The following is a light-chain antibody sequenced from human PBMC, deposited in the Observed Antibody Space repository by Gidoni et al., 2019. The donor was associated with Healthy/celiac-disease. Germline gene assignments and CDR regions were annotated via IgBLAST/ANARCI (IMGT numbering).Light chain of an antibody. J-gene: IGKJ2*01. CDR3: MQALQTPMYT. CDR1: QSRLHSNGYNY. CDR2: LGS. V-gene: IGKV2-28*01. Sequence: DIVMTQSPLSLPVTPGEPASISCRSSQSRLHSNGYNYLDWYLQKPGQSPQLLIYLGSNRASGVPDRFSGSGSGTDFTLKISRVEDEDVGVYYCMQALQTPMYTFGQGTKLEIK.